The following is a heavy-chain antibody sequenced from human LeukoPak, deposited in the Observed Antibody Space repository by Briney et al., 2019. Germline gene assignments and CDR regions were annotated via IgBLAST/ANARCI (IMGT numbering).Heavy chain of an antibody. Sequence: PGGSLRLSCAASGFTFSSYWMSWVRQAPGKGLEWVANIKQDGSEKYYVDSVKGRFTISRDNAKNSLYLQINSLRAEDTAVFYCARGQRRHTDLAPSFDYWGQGILVTVSS. J-gene: IGHJ4*02. CDR2: IKQDGSEK. D-gene: IGHD5-18*01. V-gene: IGHV3-7*01. CDR3: ARGQRRHTDLAPSFDY. CDR1: GFTFSSYW.